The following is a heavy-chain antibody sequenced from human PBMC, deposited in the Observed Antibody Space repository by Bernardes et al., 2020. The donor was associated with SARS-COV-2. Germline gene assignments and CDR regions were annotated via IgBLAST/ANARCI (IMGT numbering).Heavy chain of an antibody. V-gene: IGHV3-23*01. Sequence: GGSLSLSCAASGLRFSSYAMSWVRQAPGKGLEWVSAINGSGTITKYADSVKGRFTISRDNSKNTLYLQMNSLRAEDTAVYYCAKGGLQLSYAFDIWGQGTMVTVSS. D-gene: IGHD5-18*01. J-gene: IGHJ3*02. CDR2: INGSGTIT. CDR1: GLRFSSYA. CDR3: AKGGLQLSYAFDI.